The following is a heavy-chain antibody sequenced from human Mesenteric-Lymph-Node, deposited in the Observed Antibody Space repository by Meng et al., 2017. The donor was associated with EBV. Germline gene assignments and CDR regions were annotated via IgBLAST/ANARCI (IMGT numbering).Heavy chain of an antibody. D-gene: IGHD3-16*01. CDR3: AREGEEGNWFDP. Sequence: QVQPVKSCTEVKQPWASVKVSCKTSGYSFTTYGISWVRQAPGQGLEWMGWISPYSGKTEYAQKFQGRVIMTRDTSTSTVYMELRSLTSDDTAMYYCAREGEEGNWFDPWGQGTLVTVSS. J-gene: IGHJ5*02. CDR1: GYSFTTYG. CDR2: ISPYSGKT. V-gene: IGHV1-18*01.